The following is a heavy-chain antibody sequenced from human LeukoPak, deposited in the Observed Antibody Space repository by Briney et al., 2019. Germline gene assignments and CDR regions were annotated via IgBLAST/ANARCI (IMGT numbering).Heavy chain of an antibody. D-gene: IGHD6-19*01. V-gene: IGHV4-59*11. CDR1: GGSINSHY. CDR2: ISYSGNT. Sequence: SETLSLTCTVSGGSINSHYWSWVRQPPGKGLVWIGYISYSGNTNYNPSLKSRVTISMHTSKNQLSLRLNSVTAADTAVYYCARASSGWYNWFDPWGQGTLVTVSS. CDR3: ARASSGWYNWFDP. J-gene: IGHJ5*02.